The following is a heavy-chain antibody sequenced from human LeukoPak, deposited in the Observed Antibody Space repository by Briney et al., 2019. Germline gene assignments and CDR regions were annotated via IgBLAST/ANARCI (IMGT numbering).Heavy chain of an antibody. CDR3: ARDRGQSFSSPWGDAFDI. V-gene: IGHV4-59*01. CDR1: GGTISGYY. CDR2: IYYSGST. J-gene: IGHJ3*02. Sequence: SETLSLTCTVSGGTISGYYWSWIRQPPGKELEWIGHIYYSGSTNYNPSLKSRVTISLDTSENQFSLELSAVTAADTAVYYCARDRGQSFSSPWGDAFDIWGQGTKVIVSS. D-gene: IGHD3-16*01.